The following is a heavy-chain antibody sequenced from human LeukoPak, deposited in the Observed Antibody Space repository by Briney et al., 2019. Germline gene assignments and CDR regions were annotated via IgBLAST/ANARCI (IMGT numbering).Heavy chain of an antibody. J-gene: IGHJ3*02. V-gene: IGHV3-21*01. Sequence: GGSLRLSCAASGFTFSSYSMNWVRQAPGKGLEWVSSISSSSSYIYYADSVKGRFTISRDNAKNSLYLQMNSLRAEDTAVYYRARDHVAGSAFDIWGQGTMVTVSS. D-gene: IGHD6-19*01. CDR2: ISSSSSYI. CDR3: ARDHVAGSAFDI. CDR1: GFTFSSYS.